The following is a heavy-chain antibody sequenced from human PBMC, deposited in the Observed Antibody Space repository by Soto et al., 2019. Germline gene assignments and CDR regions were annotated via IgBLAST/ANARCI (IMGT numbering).Heavy chain of an antibody. CDR1: GFTFSNYG. Sequence: GGSLRLSCAASGFTFSNYGMHWVRQAPGKGLEWVAVISDDGVSKYYADSVQGRFTISRDNSESVALLQMNSLRPDDTALYFCARAYYFGSGTSYTLYYWGQGTQVTVSS. J-gene: IGHJ4*02. CDR3: ARAYYFGSGTSYTLYY. D-gene: IGHD3-10*01. CDR2: ISDDGVSK. V-gene: IGHV3-30*03.